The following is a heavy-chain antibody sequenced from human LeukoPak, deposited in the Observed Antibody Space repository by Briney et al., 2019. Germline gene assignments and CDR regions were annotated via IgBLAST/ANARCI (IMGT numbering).Heavy chain of an antibody. V-gene: IGHV4-34*01. CDR2: INHSGST. Sequence: SETLSLTCAVYGGSFSGYYWSWIRQPPGKGLEWIGEINHSGSTNYNPSPKSRVTISVDTSKNQFSLKLSSVTAADTAVYYCARGSSSGCSFDYWGQGALVTVSS. CDR1: GGSFSGYY. CDR3: ARGSSSGCSFDY. D-gene: IGHD6-19*01. J-gene: IGHJ4*02.